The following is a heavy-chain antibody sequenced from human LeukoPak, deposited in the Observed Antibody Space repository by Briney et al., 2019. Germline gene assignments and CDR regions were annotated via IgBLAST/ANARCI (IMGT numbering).Heavy chain of an antibody. CDR3: QLGFRLHLSREGYFDL. V-gene: IGHV4-34*01. CDR2: TEQTGII. Sequence: SETLSLTCDVSGGSLSEYYWNWISQPPGKGLEWIAETEQTGIIRYNPSLGSRVTIAITTSKNQFSLKLNSVTAADTAVYYCQLGFRLHLSREGYFDLWGRGTLVTVSS. CDR1: GGSLSEYY. D-gene: IGHD3-9*01. J-gene: IGHJ2*01.